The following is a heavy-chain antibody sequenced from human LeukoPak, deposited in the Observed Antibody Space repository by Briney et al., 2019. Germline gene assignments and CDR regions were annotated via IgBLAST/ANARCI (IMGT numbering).Heavy chain of an antibody. J-gene: IGHJ4*02. D-gene: IGHD6-25*01. Sequence: ASVKVSCKASGYTFTGYYMHWVRQAPGQGLEWMGWINPNSGGTNYAQKFQGRVTMTRDTSISTAYMELSRLRSDDTAVYYCARGRRKGQRADSRPYYFDYWGQGTLVTVSS. V-gene: IGHV1-2*02. CDR1: GYTFTGYY. CDR2: INPNSGGT. CDR3: ARGRRKGQRADSRPYYFDY.